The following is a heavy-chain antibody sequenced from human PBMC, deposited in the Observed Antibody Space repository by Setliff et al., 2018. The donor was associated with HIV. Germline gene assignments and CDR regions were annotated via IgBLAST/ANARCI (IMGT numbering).Heavy chain of an antibody. CDR3: ARGFLSIFGVVSYFDY. CDR1: GGFISSRSYF. J-gene: IGHJ4*02. V-gene: IGHV4-39*01. Sequence: PSETLSLTCTVSGGFISSRSYFWGWIRQPPGKGLEWIGNIFYTGSTYYKPSLKSRAPISVDTSKNQLSLKLSSVTAADTAVYYCARGFLSIFGVVSYFDYWGQGTLVTVSS. D-gene: IGHD3-3*01. CDR2: IFYTGST.